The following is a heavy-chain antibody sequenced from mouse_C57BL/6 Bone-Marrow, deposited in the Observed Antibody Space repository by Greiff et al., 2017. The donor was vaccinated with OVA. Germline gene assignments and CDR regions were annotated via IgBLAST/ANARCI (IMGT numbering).Heavy chain of an antibody. CDR2: IYWDDDK. D-gene: IGHD2-12*01. J-gene: IGHJ4*01. V-gene: IGHV8-12*01. CDR1: GFSLNTSNMG. Sequence: QVTLKVSGPGILQSSQTLSLTCSFSGFSLNTSNMGVSWIRQPSGKGLEWLAHIYWDDDKRYNPSLKSRLTISKHTSRNQIFLKITSVDTADTATYYCARGGSYCTRGYYAMDYWGQGTSVTVSS. CDR3: ARGGSYCTRGYYAMDY.